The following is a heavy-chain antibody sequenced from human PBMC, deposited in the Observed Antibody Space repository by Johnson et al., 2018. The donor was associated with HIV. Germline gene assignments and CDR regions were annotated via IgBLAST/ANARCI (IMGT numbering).Heavy chain of an antibody. J-gene: IGHJ3*02. Sequence: QVQLVESGGGVVQPGRSLRLSCAASGFTFSSYGMHWVRQTPGKGLEWVAVISYDGSNKYYADSVKGRFTISRDNSKNTLYLQMNSLRAEATDVYYCARDRFYSSSWEGAADAFDIWGQGTMVTVSS. CDR2: ISYDGSNK. V-gene: IGHV3-30*19. D-gene: IGHD6-13*01. CDR1: GFTFSSYG. CDR3: ARDRFYSSSWEGAADAFDI.